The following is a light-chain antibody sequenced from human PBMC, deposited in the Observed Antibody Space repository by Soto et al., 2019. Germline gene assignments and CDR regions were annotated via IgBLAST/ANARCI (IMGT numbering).Light chain of an antibody. J-gene: IGKJ2*01. CDR2: GAS. V-gene: IGKV3-20*01. CDR3: QHFGGWSYT. Sequence: DIVLTQSPGTLSLSPGETATLSCRASQSVNSNYLAWYQQKPGQAPRPLIYGASARATGIPDRCSGSGSWTDFTLAIGRLEPEEFAVYYGQHFGGWSYTFGQGTKLEIK. CDR1: QSVNSNY.